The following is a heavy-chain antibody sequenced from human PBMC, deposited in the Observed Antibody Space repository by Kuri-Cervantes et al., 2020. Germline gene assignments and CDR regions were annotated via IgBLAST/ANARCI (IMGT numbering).Heavy chain of an antibody. CDR3: ARYYDFWSGSFDY. V-gene: IGHV3-7*01. Sequence: GESLKISCAASGFIFSSYWMSWVRQAPGKGLEWVANINQDGSERYYVDSVKDRFIIFRDNARNSLSLQMNSLRAEDTAVYYCARYYDFWSGSFDYWGQGTLVTVSS. J-gene: IGHJ4*02. D-gene: IGHD3-3*01. CDR2: INQDGSER. CDR1: GFIFSSYW.